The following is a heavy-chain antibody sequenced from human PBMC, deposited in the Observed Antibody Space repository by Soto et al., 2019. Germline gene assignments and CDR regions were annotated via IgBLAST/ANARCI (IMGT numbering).Heavy chain of an antibody. CDR3: AKQDRAAGEDY. Sequence: EVQLVQSGAEVKKSGESLKISCKGSGYTFTNHWIAWVRQMPGKGLEWMGIIYPADSDTRYSPSFQGQVTISADKSISTAYGQGSSLKASDTARYYCAKQDRAAGEDYWGQGTPVTVSS. V-gene: IGHV5-51*01. CDR1: GYTFTNHW. CDR2: IYPADSDT. J-gene: IGHJ4*02. D-gene: IGHD6-13*01.